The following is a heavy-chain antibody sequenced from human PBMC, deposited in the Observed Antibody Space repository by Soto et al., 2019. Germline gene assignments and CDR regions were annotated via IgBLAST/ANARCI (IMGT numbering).Heavy chain of an antibody. CDR3: AYCDSGSYFGP. V-gene: IGHV3-23*01. J-gene: IGHJ5*02. D-gene: IGHD3-10*01. CDR1: GFTFSNYA. CDR2: ISNSGDST. Sequence: SLRLSCAASGFTFSNYAMNWVRQAPGKGLEWVSGISNSGDSTYYADSVKGRFTISRDNSKNQFSLKLSSVTAADTAVYYCAYCDSGSYFGPWGQGTLVTVSS.